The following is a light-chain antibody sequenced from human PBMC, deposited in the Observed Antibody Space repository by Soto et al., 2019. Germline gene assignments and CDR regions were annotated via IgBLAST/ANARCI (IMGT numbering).Light chain of an antibody. CDR2: KAS. V-gene: IGKV1-5*03. Sequence: DIQMTQSPSTLSASVGDRVTITCRASQSISSWLAWYQQKPGKAPKLLIYKASSLESGVPSRFSVSGSGTEFTLTISSLQPDDFATYYCQQYNIYSPYTFGQGTKLEIK. CDR3: QQYNIYSPYT. J-gene: IGKJ2*01. CDR1: QSISSW.